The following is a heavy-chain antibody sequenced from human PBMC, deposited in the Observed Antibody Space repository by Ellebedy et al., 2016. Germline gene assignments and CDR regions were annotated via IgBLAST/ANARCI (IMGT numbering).Heavy chain of an antibody. Sequence: ASVKVSCKASGYTFTSYGISWVRQAPGQGLEWMGWISAYNGNTNYAQKLQGRVTMTTDTSTSTAYMELRSLRSDDTAVYYCARGGIVVVVAATRYAFDIWGQGTMVTVSS. CDR3: ARGGIVVVVAATRYAFDI. J-gene: IGHJ3*02. CDR2: ISAYNGNT. CDR1: GYTFTSYG. V-gene: IGHV1-18*01. D-gene: IGHD2-15*01.